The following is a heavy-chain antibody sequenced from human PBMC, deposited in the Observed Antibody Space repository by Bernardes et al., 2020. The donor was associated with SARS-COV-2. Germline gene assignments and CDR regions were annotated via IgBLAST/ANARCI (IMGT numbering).Heavy chain of an antibody. CDR1: GGSISSSSYY. Sequence: SATLSLTGTVSGGSISSSSYYWGWIRQPPGKGLEWIGSIYYSGSTYYNPSLKSRVTISVDTSKNQFSLKLSSVTAADTAVYYCARGYFDWLSPYYFDYWGQGTLVTVSS. CDR2: IYYSGST. D-gene: IGHD3-9*01. V-gene: IGHV4-39*01. CDR3: ARGYFDWLSPYYFDY. J-gene: IGHJ4*02.